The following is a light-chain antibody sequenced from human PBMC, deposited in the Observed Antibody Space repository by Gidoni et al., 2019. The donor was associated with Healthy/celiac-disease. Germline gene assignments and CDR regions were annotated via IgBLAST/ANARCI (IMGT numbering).Light chain of an antibody. V-gene: IGKV2-30*01. CDR2: KVS. Sequence: VVMTQSPLSLPVTLGQPAAIPCRSSQSLVYRNGNTYLNWFQQRPGHSPRRLIYKVSNRASGVPDRFSGSGSGTDFTLNISRLEAEDVGVYYCRQGTHWPLTFXHXTKVEIK. CDR1: QSLVYRNGNTY. CDR3: RQGTHWPLT. J-gene: IGKJ1*01.